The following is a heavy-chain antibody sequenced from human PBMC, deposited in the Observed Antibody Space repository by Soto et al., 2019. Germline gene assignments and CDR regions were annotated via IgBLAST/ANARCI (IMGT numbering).Heavy chain of an antibody. D-gene: IGHD6-19*01. V-gene: IGHV3-33*01. J-gene: IGHJ5*02. CDR2: IWYDGTKK. CDR1: GFSLRTYG. Sequence: VGSLRLSGAASGFSLRTYGMQWLRRAPGKGLEWVAFIWYDGTKKFYTNSVKGRSTISKDNSNNILYLQMSGLRAEDTAVYYCARDVVTAVAGSVNWFDPWGQGTLVTVSS. CDR3: ARDVVTAVAGSVNWFDP.